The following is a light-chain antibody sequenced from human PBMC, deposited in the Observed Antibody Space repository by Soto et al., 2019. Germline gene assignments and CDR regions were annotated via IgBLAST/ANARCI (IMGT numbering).Light chain of an antibody. Sequence: QSVLTQPPSASGTPGQSVIISCSGSSSNIGSNYVYWHQQFPGTAPKLLIYSTDQRPSGVPDRFSASKSGTSASLAISGLRSEDEADYYCAVWDDSLSGQVFGTGTNLTVL. CDR1: SSNIGSNY. CDR2: STD. CDR3: AVWDDSLSGQV. V-gene: IGLV1-47*02. J-gene: IGLJ1*01.